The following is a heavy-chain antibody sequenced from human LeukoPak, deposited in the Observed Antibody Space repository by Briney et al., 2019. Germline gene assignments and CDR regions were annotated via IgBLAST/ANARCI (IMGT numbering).Heavy chain of an antibody. CDR3: ARAKVGYCSGGSCYSNYYYYYGMDV. Sequence: PGGSLRLSCAASGFTFSSYWMSWVRQAPGKGLEWVANIKQDGSEKYYVDSVKGRFTISRDNAKNSLYLQMNSLRAEDTAVYYCARAKVGYCSGGSCYSNYYYYYGMDVWGQGTTVTVSS. CDR1: GFTFSSYW. J-gene: IGHJ6*02. V-gene: IGHV3-7*01. CDR2: IKQDGSEK. D-gene: IGHD2-15*01.